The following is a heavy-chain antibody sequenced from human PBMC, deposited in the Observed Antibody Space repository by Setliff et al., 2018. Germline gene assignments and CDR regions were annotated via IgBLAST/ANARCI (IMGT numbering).Heavy chain of an antibody. J-gene: IGHJ3*02. CDR2: INPSSGRT. CDR1: VYTFTSHY. D-gene: IGHD3-22*01. V-gene: IGHV1-46*01. CDR3: ARDVFPYHYEGAFDI. Sequence: ASVKVSCKASVYTFTSHYMHWVRQAPGLGLEWMGTINPSSGRTSYAQKFQGRVTMTRDTSTSTVYMDMSSLRSEDTAVYYCARDVFPYHYEGAFDIWGQGTRVTVS.